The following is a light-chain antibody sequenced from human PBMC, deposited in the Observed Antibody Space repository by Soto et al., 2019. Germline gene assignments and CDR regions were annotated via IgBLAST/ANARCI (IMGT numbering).Light chain of an antibody. J-gene: IGKJ4*01. Sequence: EIVMTQSPATLSVSPGERATLSCRASQSVSSNLAWYQQKPGQAPRLLIYGASTRATGIPARFSSSGSGTDFTLTISRLQSEDVAVYCCQQYNNWPPITFGGGTKVEIK. CDR2: GAS. CDR3: QQYNNWPPIT. V-gene: IGKV3-15*01. CDR1: QSVSSN.